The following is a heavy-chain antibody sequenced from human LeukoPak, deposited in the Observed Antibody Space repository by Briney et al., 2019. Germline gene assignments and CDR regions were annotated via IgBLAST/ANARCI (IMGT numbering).Heavy chain of an antibody. Sequence: ASVKVSCKVSGYTLTELSMHWVRQAPGKGLEWMGGFDPEDGETIYAQKFQGRVTMTEDTSTDTAYMELSSLRSEDTAVYYCATSRDSSGYYLTPFDYWGKGTLVTVSS. CDR1: GYTLTELS. V-gene: IGHV1-24*01. D-gene: IGHD3-22*01. CDR3: ATSRDSSGYYLTPFDY. J-gene: IGHJ4*02. CDR2: FDPEDGET.